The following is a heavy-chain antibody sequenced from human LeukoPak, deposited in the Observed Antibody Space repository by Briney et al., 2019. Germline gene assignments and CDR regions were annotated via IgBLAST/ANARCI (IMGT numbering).Heavy chain of an antibody. CDR1: GGTFSSYA. J-gene: IGHJ4*02. V-gene: IGHV1-69*13. CDR3: ARVIMITFGGGLDYFDY. Sequence: GASVKVSCKASGGTFSSYAISWVRQAPGQGLEWMGGIIPIFGTANYAQKFQGRVTITADESTSTAYMELSSLRSEDTAVYYCARVIMITFGGGLDYFDYWGQGTLVTVSS. D-gene: IGHD3-16*01. CDR2: IIPIFGTA.